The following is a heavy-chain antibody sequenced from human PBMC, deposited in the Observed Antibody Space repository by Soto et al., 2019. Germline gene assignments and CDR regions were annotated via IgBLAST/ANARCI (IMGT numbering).Heavy chain of an antibody. CDR2: ISYDGSKK. D-gene: IGHD2-2*02. CDR1: GFTFSNYG. V-gene: IGHV3-30*18. CDR3: AKDTGDCSITSCNTRTYMFDP. J-gene: IGHJ5*02. Sequence: GGSARLSCAASGFTFSNYGMHWVRQAPGKGLEWVAIISYDGSKKYYADSVTGRFTISRDNSKTTLYLQMNSLRAEDTAVYYCAKDTGDCSITSCNTRTYMFDPSGHGTL.